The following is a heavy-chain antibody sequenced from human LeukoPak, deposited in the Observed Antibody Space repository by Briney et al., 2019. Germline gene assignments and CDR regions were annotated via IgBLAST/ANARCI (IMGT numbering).Heavy chain of an antibody. CDR1: GFTFSSYA. V-gene: IGHV3-23*01. Sequence: PGGSLRLSSAASGFTFSSYAMSWVRRAPGKGLAWVSTISASGGSTYYADSVRGRFTISRDNAKNSLYLQMNSLRAEDTAVYYCARAFGFGNDEVGWFDPWGQGTLVTVSS. J-gene: IGHJ5*02. CDR2: ISASGGST. D-gene: IGHD1-1*01. CDR3: ARAFGFGNDEVGWFDP.